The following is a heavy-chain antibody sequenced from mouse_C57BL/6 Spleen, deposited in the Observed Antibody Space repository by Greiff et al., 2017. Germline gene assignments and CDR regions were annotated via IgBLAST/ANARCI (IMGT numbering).Heavy chain of an antibody. CDR3: ARHEERSSPFAY. V-gene: IGHV1-62-2*01. D-gene: IGHD1-1*01. Sequence: VKLMESGAELVKPGASVKLSCKASGYTFTEYTIHWVKQRSGQGLEWIGWFYPGSGSIKYNEKFKDKATLTADKSSSTVYMELSRLTSEDSAVYFCARHEERSSPFAYWGQGTLVTVSA. CDR2: FYPGSGSI. J-gene: IGHJ3*01. CDR1: GYTFTEYT.